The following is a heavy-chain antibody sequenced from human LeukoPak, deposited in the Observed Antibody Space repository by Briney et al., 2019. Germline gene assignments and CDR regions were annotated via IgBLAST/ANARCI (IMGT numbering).Heavy chain of an antibody. D-gene: IGHD4-17*01. CDR1: GYTLTSYA. J-gene: IGHJ4*02. V-gene: IGHV1-3*01. CDR3: ARDHGDYSLVD. CDR2: INAGNGNT. Sequence: GASVKASCKASGYTLTSYAMHWVRQAPGQRLEWMGRINAGNGNTKYSQKFQGRVTITRDTSASTAYMELSSLRSEDTAVYYCARDHGDYSLVDWGQGTLVTVSS.